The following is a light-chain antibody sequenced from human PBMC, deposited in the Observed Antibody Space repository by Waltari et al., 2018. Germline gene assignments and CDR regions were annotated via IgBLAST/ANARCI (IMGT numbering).Light chain of an antibody. J-gene: IGLJ2*01. CDR3: SSYISSDTLEL. CDR2: DVS. Sequence: HSALTQPASVSGSPGQSITISCTGTSSDIGNYNYVSWYQQHPGKAPKLMIFDVSNRPSGGSDRFSGSKSGNTASLTISGLQAEDEADYYCSSYISSDTLELFGGGTSLTVL. CDR1: SSDIGNYNY. V-gene: IGLV2-14*03.